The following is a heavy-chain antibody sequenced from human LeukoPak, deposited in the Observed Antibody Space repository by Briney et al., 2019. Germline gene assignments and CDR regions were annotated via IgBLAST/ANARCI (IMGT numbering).Heavy chain of an antibody. J-gene: IGHJ4*02. CDR3: ARDIRKAAAIDY. CDR2: ISSSSSTI. V-gene: IGHV3-48*04. Sequence: GGSLRLSCAASGFTFGSCSMNWVRQAPGKGLEWVSYISSSSSTIYYADSVKGQFTISRDNAKNSLYLQMNSLRAEDTAVYYSARDIRKAAAIDYWGQGTLVTVSS. CDR1: GFTFGSCS. D-gene: IGHD6-13*01.